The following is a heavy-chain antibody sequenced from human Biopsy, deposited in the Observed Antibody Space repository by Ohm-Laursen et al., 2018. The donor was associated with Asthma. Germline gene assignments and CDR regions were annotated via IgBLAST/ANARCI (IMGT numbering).Heavy chain of an antibody. V-gene: IGHV4-34*01. D-gene: IGHD5-18*01. CDR2: IDQSGYT. CDR3: ARGQGRGIQLWSLDP. J-gene: IGHJ5*02. CDR1: GGYLTGHY. Sequence: SDTLSLTCTVYGGYLTGHYWNWIRQPPGKGLEWIGEIDQSGYTNYNTSLKSRVTISADTSKDHFSLRLSFVTAADTAVYFCARGQGRGIQLWSLDPWGQGILVSVST.